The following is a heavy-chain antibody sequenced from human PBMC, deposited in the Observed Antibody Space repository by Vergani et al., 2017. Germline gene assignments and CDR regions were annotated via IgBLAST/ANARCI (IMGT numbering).Heavy chain of an antibody. CDR1: GYSFTSYW. CDR3: ARHRRGMRFGELSGAFDI. V-gene: IGHV5-51*01. D-gene: IGHD3-10*01. CDR2: IYPGDSDT. J-gene: IGHJ3*02. Sequence: EVQLVQSGAEVKKPGESLNISCKGSGYSFTSYWIGWVRQMPGKGLEWMGIIYPGDSDTRYSPSFQGQVTISADKSISTAYLQWSSLKASDTAMYYCARHRRGMRFGELSGAFDIWGQGTMVTVSS.